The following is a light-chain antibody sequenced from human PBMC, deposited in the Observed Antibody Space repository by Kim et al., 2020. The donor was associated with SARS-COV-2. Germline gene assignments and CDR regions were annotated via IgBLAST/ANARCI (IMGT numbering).Light chain of an antibody. Sequence: DIQMTQSPSSLSASVGDRVTITCRASQGIAGWLVWFQQKPDKAPKSLIYAASYLQSGVPSRFSGSGSGTHFTLTISSLQPEDFATYYCQQYHSYPRTFGQGTRVEIK. J-gene: IGKJ1*01. V-gene: IGKV1D-16*01. CDR2: AAS. CDR3: QQYHSYPRT. CDR1: QGIAGW.